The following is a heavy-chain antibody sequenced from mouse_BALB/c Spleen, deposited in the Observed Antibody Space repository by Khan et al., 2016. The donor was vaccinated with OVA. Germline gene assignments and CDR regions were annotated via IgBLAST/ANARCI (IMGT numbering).Heavy chain of an antibody. D-gene: IGHD3-2*02. J-gene: IGHJ2*01. CDR1: GYIFTSYW. CDR3: AREEALYYFDY. V-gene: IGHV1S132*01. CDR2: IYPGTDNA. Sequence: QIQLVQSGAELVRPGASVKLSCKTSGYIFTSYWIHWVKQRSGQGLEWIARIYPGTDNAYYNENLKDKATLTADKSSSTAYMQLSSLKSEDSAVYFCAREEALYYFDYWGQGTTLTVSS.